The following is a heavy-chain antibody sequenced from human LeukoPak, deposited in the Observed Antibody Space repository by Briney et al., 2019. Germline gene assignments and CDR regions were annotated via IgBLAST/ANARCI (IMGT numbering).Heavy chain of an antibody. J-gene: IGHJ4*02. Sequence: GGSLRLSCVASGFSFSNYGMHWVRQAPGKGLEWVAVLWYDGSNQYYADSVKGRFTISRDNGKNLVSLQMNSLRDEDTAVYYCARADRDGNKRFLDWGQGTLVTVSS. CDR1: GFSFSNYG. CDR3: ARADRDGNKRFLD. V-gene: IGHV3-33*01. CDR2: LWYDGSNQ. D-gene: IGHD5-24*01.